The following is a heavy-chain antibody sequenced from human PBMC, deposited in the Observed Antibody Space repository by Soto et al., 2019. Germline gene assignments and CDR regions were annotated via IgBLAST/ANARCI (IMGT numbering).Heavy chain of an antibody. D-gene: IGHD3-3*01. CDR1: GGSISSSSYY. CDR3: ARLTTTYYVFWSGYPDWNAFDL. Sequence: QLQLQESGPGLVKPSETLSLTCTVSGGSISSSSYYWGWIRQPPGKGLEWIGSIYYSGSTYYNPSRKSRVNIAVEATENHFSLKLSSVTAADTAVYYCARLTTTYYVFWSGYPDWNAFDLWGQGTMVTVSS. CDR2: IYYSGST. J-gene: IGHJ3*01. V-gene: IGHV4-39*02.